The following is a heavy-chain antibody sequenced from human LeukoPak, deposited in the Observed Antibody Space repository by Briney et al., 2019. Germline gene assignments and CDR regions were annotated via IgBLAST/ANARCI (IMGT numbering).Heavy chain of an antibody. J-gene: IGHJ4*02. Sequence: GGSLKLSCAASGFTFSGSAMHWVRQASGKGLEWVGRIRSKANNYATTYAASVKGRFTISRDDSKTTAYLQMNSLKTEGTAVYYCTTSSWPLDYWGQGTLVTVSS. CDR1: GFTFSGSA. CDR2: IRSKANNYAT. CDR3: TTSSWPLDY. V-gene: IGHV3-73*01. D-gene: IGHD6-13*01.